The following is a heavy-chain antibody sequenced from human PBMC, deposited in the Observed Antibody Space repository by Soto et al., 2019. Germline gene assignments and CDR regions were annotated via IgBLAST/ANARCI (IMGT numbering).Heavy chain of an antibody. CDR1: GGSIISSNW. CDR3: ARRKYCDILTGYSWFDP. D-gene: IGHD3-9*01. CDR2: IYHSGST. Sequence: SETLSLTCAVSGGSIISSNWWSLVRQPPGKGLEWIGEIYHSGSTNYNPSLKSRVTISVDKSKNQFSLKLSSVTAADTAVYYCARRKYCDILTGYSWFDPWGQGTLVTVSS. J-gene: IGHJ5*02. V-gene: IGHV4-4*02.